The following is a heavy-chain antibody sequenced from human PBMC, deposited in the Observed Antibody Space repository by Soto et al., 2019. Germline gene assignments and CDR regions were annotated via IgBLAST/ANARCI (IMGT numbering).Heavy chain of an antibody. V-gene: IGHV3-30*18. Sequence: ESGGGVVQPGRSLRLSCAASGFTFSSYGMHWVRQAPGKGLEWVAVISYDGSNKYYADSVKGRFTISRDNSKNTLYLQMNSLRAEDTAVYYCAKDLVDGDYVLPSWGQGTLVTVSS. CDR3: AKDLVDGDYVLPS. CDR1: GFTFSSYG. CDR2: ISYDGSNK. J-gene: IGHJ4*02. D-gene: IGHD4-17*01.